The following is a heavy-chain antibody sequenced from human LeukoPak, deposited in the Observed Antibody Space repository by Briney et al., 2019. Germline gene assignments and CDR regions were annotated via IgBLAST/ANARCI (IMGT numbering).Heavy chain of an antibody. CDR2: IGSDGSTK. J-gene: IGHJ4*02. Sequence: GGSLRLSCAASGFTVNNKYMTWVRQAPGKGLEWVSVIGSDGSTKYYADSVKGRFTISRDNSKNTLYLQMNSLRAEDTAVYYCAKDMLTDGYYDSSGYDYWGQGTLVTVSS. V-gene: IGHV3-23*03. D-gene: IGHD3-22*01. CDR1: GFTVNNKY. CDR3: AKDMLTDGYYDSSGYDY.